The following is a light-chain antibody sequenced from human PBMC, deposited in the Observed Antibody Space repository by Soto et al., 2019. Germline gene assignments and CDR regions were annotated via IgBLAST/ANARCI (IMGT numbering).Light chain of an antibody. J-gene: IGKJ2*01. CDR2: DAS. CDR3: QQYNSYSLYS. Sequence: DIQMTQSPSTLSASVGDRVTITCRASQSISSWLAWYQQKPGKAPKILIYDASSLESGAPSRFSGSGSGTEFTLTISSLQPDDFATYYCQQYNSYSLYSFGQGTKLEIK. V-gene: IGKV1-5*01. CDR1: QSISSW.